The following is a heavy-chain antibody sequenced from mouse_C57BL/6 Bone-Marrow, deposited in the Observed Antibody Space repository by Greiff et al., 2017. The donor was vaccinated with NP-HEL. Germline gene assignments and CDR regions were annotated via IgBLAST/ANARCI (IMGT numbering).Heavy chain of an antibody. CDR1: GYAFSSYW. Sequence: VQLQQSGAELVKPGASVKISCKASGYAFSSYWMNWVKERPGKGLEWIGQIYPGDGDTKYNGKFKGKATLTADKSSSTAYMQVSSLTSEDSAVYFCARGDNGSSLSADAMDYWGQGTSVTVSA. CDR2: IYPGDGDT. J-gene: IGHJ4*01. CDR3: ARGDNGSSLSADAMDY. D-gene: IGHD1-1*01. V-gene: IGHV1-80*01.